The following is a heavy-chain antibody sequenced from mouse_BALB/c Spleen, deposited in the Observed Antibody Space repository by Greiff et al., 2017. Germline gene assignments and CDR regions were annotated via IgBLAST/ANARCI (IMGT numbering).Heavy chain of an antibody. J-gene: IGHJ1*01. Sequence: VKLMESGAELVRPGVSVKISCKGSGYTFTDYAMHWVKQSHAKSLEWIGVISTYYGDASYNQKFKGKATMTVDKSSSTAYMELARLTSEDSAIYYCARNYGSYWYFDVWGAGTTVTVSS. V-gene: IGHV1S137*01. CDR2: ISTYYGDA. CDR1: GYTFTDYA. D-gene: IGHD1-1*02. CDR3: ARNYGSYWYFDV.